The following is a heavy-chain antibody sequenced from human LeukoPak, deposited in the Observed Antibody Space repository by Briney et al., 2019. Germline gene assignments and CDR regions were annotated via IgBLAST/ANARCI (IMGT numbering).Heavy chain of an antibody. CDR3: ARHREKATITGYFYGMDV. CDR1: GDSISNYY. J-gene: IGHJ6*02. V-gene: IGHV4-59*08. CDR2: ISYRGST. Sequence: KPSETLSLTCSVSGDSISNYYWSWIRQPPGKGVEWIGYISYRGSTNSKPSLKSRVTISVDTSKNQFSLRLSSVTAADTAVYYCARHREKATITGYFYGMDVWGQGTTVTVSS. D-gene: IGHD5-24*01.